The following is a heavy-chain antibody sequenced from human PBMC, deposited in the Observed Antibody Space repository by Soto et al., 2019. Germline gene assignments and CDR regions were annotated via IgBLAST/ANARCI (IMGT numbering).Heavy chain of an antibody. CDR2: ISGSGAST. V-gene: IGHV3-23*01. CDR3: AKGDLLTGVAHFDY. J-gene: IGHJ4*02. D-gene: IGHD7-27*01. CDR1: GFTFSSYA. Sequence: LRLSCAASGFTFSSYAMSWVRQAPGKGLEWVSTISGSGASTYYGDSVKGRFTLSRDNSENTLFLQMDSLRAEDTAVYYCAKGDLLTGVAHFDYWGQGTLVTVSS.